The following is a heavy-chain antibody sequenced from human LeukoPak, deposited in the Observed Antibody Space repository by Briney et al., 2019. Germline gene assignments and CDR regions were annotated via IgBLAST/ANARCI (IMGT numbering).Heavy chain of an antibody. CDR1: GFTFTSYS. CDR3: AKWKYSNSGIDDY. J-gene: IGHJ4*02. CDR2: ISRPGSTI. V-gene: IGHV3-48*01. D-gene: IGHD6-6*01. Sequence: PGRSLRLSCEASGFTFTSYSMNWVRQAPGKGLEWVSYISRPGSTIYYADSVRGRFTISRDNAKNSLYLQMNSLRAEDTAVYYCAKWKYSNSGIDDYWGQGTLVTVSS.